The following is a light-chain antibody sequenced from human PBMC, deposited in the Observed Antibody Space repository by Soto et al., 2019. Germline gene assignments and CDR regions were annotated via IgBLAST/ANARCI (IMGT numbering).Light chain of an antibody. V-gene: IGKV1-9*01. Sequence: DIQLTQSPSFLSASVGDRVTITCRASQGISSYLAWYQQKPGKAPKLLIYAASTLKSGVPSRFSGSGSRTEFTHTISSLQPEDFATYDGQQLNSYPQRLTFGGGTKVEIK. CDR3: QQLNSYPQRLT. CDR2: AAS. J-gene: IGKJ4*01. CDR1: QGISSY.